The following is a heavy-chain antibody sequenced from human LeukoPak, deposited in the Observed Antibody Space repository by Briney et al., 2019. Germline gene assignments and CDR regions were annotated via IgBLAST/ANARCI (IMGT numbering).Heavy chain of an antibody. D-gene: IGHD3-22*01. Sequence: GASVKVFCKASGYTFTSYGISWVRQAPGQGLEWMGWISAYNGNTNYAQKLQGRVTMTTDTSTSTAYMELRSLRSDDTAVYYCAGSGSSGYYLLWSDYWGQGTLVTVSS. CDR2: ISAYNGNT. V-gene: IGHV1-18*01. CDR1: GYTFTSYG. J-gene: IGHJ4*02. CDR3: AGSGSSGYYLLWSDY.